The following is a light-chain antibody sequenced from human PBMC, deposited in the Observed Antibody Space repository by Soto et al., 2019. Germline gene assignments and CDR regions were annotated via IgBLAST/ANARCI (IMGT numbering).Light chain of an antibody. V-gene: IGKV3-11*01. CDR2: DAS. J-gene: IGKJ5*01. Sequence: EIVLTQSPATLSLSPGERATLSCRASQSVGSYVAWYQQKPGQAPRLLIYDASNRATGIRARFSGSGSGTAFTLLISSLLPADFSVDYCQQRSNWPPVTFGPGTRLEIK. CDR3: QQRSNWPPVT. CDR1: QSVGSY.